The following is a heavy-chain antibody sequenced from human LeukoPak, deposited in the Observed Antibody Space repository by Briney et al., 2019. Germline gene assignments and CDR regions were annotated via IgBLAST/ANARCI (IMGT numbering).Heavy chain of an antibody. Sequence: SGPTLVNPTQTLTLTCTFSGFSLSTSGMCVSRIRQPPGKALEWLARIDWDDDKYYSTSLKTRLTISKDTSKNQVVLTMTNMDPVDTATYYCARIELRNRPGDEVRFDPWGQGTLVTVSS. V-gene: IGHV2-70*11. CDR3: ARIELRNRPGDEVRFDP. D-gene: IGHD1-14*01. CDR1: GFSLSTSGMC. J-gene: IGHJ5*02. CDR2: IDWDDDK.